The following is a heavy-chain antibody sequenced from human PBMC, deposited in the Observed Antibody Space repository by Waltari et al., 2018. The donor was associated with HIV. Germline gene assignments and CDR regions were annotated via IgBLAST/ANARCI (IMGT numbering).Heavy chain of an antibody. V-gene: IGHV3-7*01. J-gene: IGHJ4*02. CDR3: ARDGYSDWDVDY. Sequence: EVQLVESGGGLVQPGGSLRLSCAASGFAFNNYWMSWVRQAPGKGLEWVANINQPGIVKYSVDSVKGRFTISRDNAKNSLFLQMTSLRAEDTAVYYCARDGYSDWDVDYWGQGTLVTVSS. CDR2: INQPGIVK. D-gene: IGHD4-17*01. CDR1: GFAFNNYW.